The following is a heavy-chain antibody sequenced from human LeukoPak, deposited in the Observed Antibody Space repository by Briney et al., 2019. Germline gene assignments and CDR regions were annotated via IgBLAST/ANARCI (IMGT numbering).Heavy chain of an antibody. CDR1: GFTFSSYG. CDR2: ISSSSSTI. D-gene: IGHD3-22*01. J-gene: IGHJ4*02. CDR3: ANAYYYDSSGYGDY. V-gene: IGHV3-48*01. Sequence: GGSLRLSCAASGFTFSSYGMTWVRQAPGKGLEWVSYISSSSSTIYYADSVKGRFTISRDNSKNTLYLQMNSLRAEDTAVYYCANAYYYDSSGYGDYWGQGTLVTVSS.